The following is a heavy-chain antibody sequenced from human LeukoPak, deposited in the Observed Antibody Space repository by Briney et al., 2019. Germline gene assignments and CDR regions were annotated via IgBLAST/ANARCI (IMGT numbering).Heavy chain of an antibody. D-gene: IGHD3-10*01. Sequence: GGSLRLSCAASGFTFSDYYMSWIRQAPGKGLEWVSYISGSGSTIYYADSVKGRFTISRDNAKNSLYLQMNSLRAEDTAVYYCARPLTYYYAPSWFDPWGQGTLVTVSS. CDR2: ISGSGSTI. J-gene: IGHJ5*02. V-gene: IGHV3-11*01. CDR3: ARPLTYYYAPSWFDP. CDR1: GFTFSDYY.